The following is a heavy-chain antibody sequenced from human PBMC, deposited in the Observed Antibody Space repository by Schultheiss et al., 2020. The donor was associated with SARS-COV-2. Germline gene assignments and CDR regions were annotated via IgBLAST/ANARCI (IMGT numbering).Heavy chain of an antibody. Sequence: GGSLRLSCAASGFTFSSYAMSWVRQAPGKGLEWVSAISGSGSTIYYADSVKGRFTISRDNAKNSLYLQMNSLRAEDTAVYYCATYGDYAHYWGQGTLVTVSS. CDR3: ATYGDYAHY. J-gene: IGHJ4*02. CDR2: ISGSGSTI. CDR1: GFTFSSYA. D-gene: IGHD4-17*01. V-gene: IGHV3-23*01.